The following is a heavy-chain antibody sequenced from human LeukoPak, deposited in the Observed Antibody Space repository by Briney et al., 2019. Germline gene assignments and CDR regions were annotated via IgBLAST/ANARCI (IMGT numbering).Heavy chain of an antibody. CDR2: FDPEDGET. V-gene: IGHV1-24*01. CDR1: GYTLTELS. CDR3: ATVKGAYSSSSRGDYYYYYMDV. J-gene: IGHJ6*03. D-gene: IGHD6-6*01. Sequence: ASVKVSCKVSGYTLTELSMHWVRQAPGKGLEWMGGFDPEDGETIYAQKFQGRVTMTEDTSTDTAYMELSSLRSEDTAVYYCATVKGAYSSSSRGDYYYYYMDVWGKGTTVTVSS.